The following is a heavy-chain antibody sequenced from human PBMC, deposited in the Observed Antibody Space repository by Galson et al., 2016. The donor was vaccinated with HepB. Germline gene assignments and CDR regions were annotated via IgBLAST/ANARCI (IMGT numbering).Heavy chain of an antibody. Sequence: SLRLSCAASGFTFSTYTMNWVRQAPGKRLEWVSLISTTISYVFYADSVKGRFTISRDNAKNSLYLQMNGLRAEDTAVYYCAKATSYFSYHGMDVWGQGTTVTVSS. CDR1: GFTFSTYT. CDR2: ISTTISYV. D-gene: IGHD3-9*01. CDR3: AKATSYFSYHGMDV. V-gene: IGHV3-21*01. J-gene: IGHJ6*02.